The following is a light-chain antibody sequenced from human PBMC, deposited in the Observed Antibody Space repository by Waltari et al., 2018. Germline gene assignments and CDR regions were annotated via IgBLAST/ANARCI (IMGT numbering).Light chain of an antibody. CDR2: YGS. CDR3: QQYGAWPLT. CDR1: QSVTSS. J-gene: IGKJ4*01. Sequence: EIVLTPSPGILSLSPGESVTLSCRASQSVTSSLGWYQKTPGQAHRLLIYYGSSRATGVPARFSGSGSGPEFTLTISSLQSEDLAVYYCQQYGAWPLTFGGGSKVEF. V-gene: IGKV3-15*01.